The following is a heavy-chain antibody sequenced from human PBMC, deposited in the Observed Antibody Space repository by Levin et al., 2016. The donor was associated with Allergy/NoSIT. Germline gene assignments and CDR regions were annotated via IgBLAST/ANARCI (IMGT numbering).Heavy chain of an antibody. Sequence: GESLKISCAASGFIFSDYYMTWIRQPPGKGLEWISYISLTSTYTKYADSVKGRFIISRDNANNSIYLQMNSLRAEDSGIYFCARYSSSWSNNFYYAMGVWGQGTTVTVSS. CDR2: ISLTSTYT. J-gene: IGHJ6*02. CDR3: ARYSSSWSNNFYYAMGV. V-gene: IGHV3-11*03. D-gene: IGHD6-13*01. CDR1: GFIFSDYY.